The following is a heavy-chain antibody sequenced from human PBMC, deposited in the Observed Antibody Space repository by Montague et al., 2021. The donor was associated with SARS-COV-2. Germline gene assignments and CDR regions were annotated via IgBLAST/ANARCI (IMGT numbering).Heavy chain of an antibody. Sequence: SETLSLTCTVSGGSISSSSYYWGWIRQPPEKGLEWIGSIYYSGSTYYNPSLKSRVTISVDTSKNQFSLKLSSVTAAGTAVYYCARQENSSGWFKPDAFDIWGQGTMVTVSS. V-gene: IGHV4-39*01. CDR3: ARQENSSGWFKPDAFDI. CDR1: GGSISSSSYY. D-gene: IGHD6-19*01. J-gene: IGHJ3*02. CDR2: IYYSGST.